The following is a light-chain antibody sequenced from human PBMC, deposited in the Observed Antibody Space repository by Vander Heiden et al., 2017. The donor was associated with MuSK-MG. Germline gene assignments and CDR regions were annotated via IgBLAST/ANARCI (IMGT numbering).Light chain of an antibody. CDR1: QSISSW. CDR3: QQYNSYSKT. V-gene: IGKV1-5*03. Sequence: DIQMTQSPSTLSASVGDRVTITCRASQSISSWLAWYQQKPGKAPKLLIYKASSLASGVPSRFSGSGSGTEFTLTISRLQPDDFATYYCQQYNSYSKTFGQGTKVEIK. J-gene: IGKJ1*01. CDR2: KAS.